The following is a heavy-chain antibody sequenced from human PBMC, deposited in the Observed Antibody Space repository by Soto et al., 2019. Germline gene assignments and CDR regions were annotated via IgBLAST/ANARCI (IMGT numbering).Heavy chain of an antibody. Sequence: VQLVQSGAEVKKPGSSVRVSCEISGDTFSSHTINWLRQAPGQGLEWMGGIIPVFGSPNYAEKFQGRVTISADTSTNKAYMELRSLTSEDTAVYFCARDITGTNNYFAPWGQGTLVTVSS. J-gene: IGHJ5*02. V-gene: IGHV1-69*06. CDR1: GDTFSSHT. D-gene: IGHD1-7*01. CDR3: ARDITGTNNYFAP. CDR2: IIPVFGSP.